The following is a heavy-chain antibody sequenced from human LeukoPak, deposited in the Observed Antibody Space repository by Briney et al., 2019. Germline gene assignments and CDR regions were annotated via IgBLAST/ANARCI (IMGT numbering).Heavy chain of an antibody. CDR3: ARGPSIDGGEDF. Sequence: SETLSLTCTVSGGSISSGSYYWSWIRQPAGKGLEWIGRIYTSGSTNYNPSLKSRVTISVDTSKNQFSLKLSSVTAADTAVYYCARGPSIDGGEDFWGQGTLVTVSS. V-gene: IGHV4-61*02. CDR2: IYTSGST. J-gene: IGHJ4*02. D-gene: IGHD6-6*01. CDR1: GGSISSGSYY.